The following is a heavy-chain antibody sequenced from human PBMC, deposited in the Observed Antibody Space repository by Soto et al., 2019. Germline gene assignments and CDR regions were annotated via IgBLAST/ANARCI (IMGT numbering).Heavy chain of an antibody. D-gene: IGHD4-17*01. CDR2: IFPIFGTA. Sequence: SVKVSCKASGGTFSSYAISWVRQAPGQGLEWMGGIFPIFGTANYAQKFQGRVTITADESTSTAYMELNSLRAEDTAVYYCAKRTVGWYFDLLGRGTLVTVSS. V-gene: IGHV1-69*13. CDR1: GGTFSSYA. J-gene: IGHJ2*01. CDR3: AKRTVGWYFDL.